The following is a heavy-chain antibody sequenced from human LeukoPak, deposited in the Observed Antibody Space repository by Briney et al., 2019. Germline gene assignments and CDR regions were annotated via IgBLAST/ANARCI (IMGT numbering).Heavy chain of an antibody. CDR3: AREGPGDYVWGSSYFDY. Sequence: PGGSLRLSCAASGFTFSSYSMNWVRQAPGKGLEWVSYISSSSSTIYYADSVKGRFTISRDNAKNSLYLQMNSLRAEDTAVYYCAREGPGDYVWGSSYFDYWGQGTLVTVSP. CDR1: GFTFSSYS. V-gene: IGHV3-48*01. J-gene: IGHJ4*02. D-gene: IGHD3-16*01. CDR2: ISSSSSTI.